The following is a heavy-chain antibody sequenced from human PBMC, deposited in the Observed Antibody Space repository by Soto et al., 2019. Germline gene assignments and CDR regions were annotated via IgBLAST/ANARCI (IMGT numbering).Heavy chain of an antibody. CDR1: GYTLTSYS. V-gene: IGHV1-3*01. D-gene: IGHD3-22*01. CDR2: INAGNGIA. J-gene: IGHJ4*02. Sequence: APVKVSCKDSGYTLTSYSMYWVRQAPGQRLEWMGWINAGNGIANYAQKFQGRVTITADKSTSTAYMELSSLRSEDTAVYYCARDRARYYDSSGSLQMGKDYWGQGTLVTVSS. CDR3: ARDRARYYDSSGSLQMGKDY.